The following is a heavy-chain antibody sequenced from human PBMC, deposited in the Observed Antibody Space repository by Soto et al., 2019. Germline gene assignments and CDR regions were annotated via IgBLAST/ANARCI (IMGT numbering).Heavy chain of an antibody. J-gene: IGHJ6*02. CDR1: GFTFSSYX. CDR3: ARRRITIFGVVTATDYNYYGMDV. CDR2: IADDGSNK. V-gene: IGHV3-30-3*01. D-gene: IGHD3-3*01. Sequence: LRLSRAASGFTFSSYXXHWVRQAPGKGLGGVAVIADDGSNKYYADSVKGRFTISRDHSKNTLYLQMNSLRAEDTTVYYCARRRITIFGVVTATDYNYYGMDVWGQGTTVTVSS.